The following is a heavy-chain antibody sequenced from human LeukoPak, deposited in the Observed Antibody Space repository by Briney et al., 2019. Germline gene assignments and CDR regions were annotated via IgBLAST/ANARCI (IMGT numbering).Heavy chain of an antibody. CDR1: GYTFTGYY. CDR2: INPNSGGT. D-gene: IGHD1-26*01. J-gene: IGHJ4*02. V-gene: IGHV1-2*02. CDR3: AGEESGSYPPADY. Sequence: GASVKVSCKASGYTFTGYYMHWVRQAPGQGLEWMGWINPNSGGTNYAQKFQGRVTMTRDTSISTAYMELSRLRSDDTAVYYCAGEESGSYPPADYWGQGTLVTVSS.